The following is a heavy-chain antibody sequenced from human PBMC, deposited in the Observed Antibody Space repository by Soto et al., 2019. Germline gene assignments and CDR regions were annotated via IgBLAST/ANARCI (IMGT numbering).Heavy chain of an antibody. V-gene: IGHV1-69*13. D-gene: IGHD5-12*01. CDR2: IIPIFGTA. Sequence: SVKVSCKASGGTFSSYAISWVRQAPGQGLEWMGGIIPIFGTANYAQKFQGRVTITADESTSTAYMELSSLRSEDTAVFYCARGRTEWLRLYIFDYWGQGTLVTVSS. CDR3: ARGRTEWLRLYIFDY. J-gene: IGHJ4*02. CDR1: GGTFSSYA.